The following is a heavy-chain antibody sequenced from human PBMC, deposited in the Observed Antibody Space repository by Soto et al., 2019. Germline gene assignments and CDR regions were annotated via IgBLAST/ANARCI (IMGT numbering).Heavy chain of an antibody. CDR2: IIPIFGTA. CDR3: ARGSSGYSYGYDYYGMDV. V-gene: IGHV1-69*13. D-gene: IGHD5-18*01. J-gene: IGHJ6*02. CDR1: GGPFSSYA. Sequence: SVKVSCKASGGPFSSYAISWVRQAPGQGLEWMGGIIPIFGTANYAQKFQGRVTITADESTSTAYMELSSLRSEDTAVYYCARGSSGYSYGYDYYGMDVWGQGTTVTVSS.